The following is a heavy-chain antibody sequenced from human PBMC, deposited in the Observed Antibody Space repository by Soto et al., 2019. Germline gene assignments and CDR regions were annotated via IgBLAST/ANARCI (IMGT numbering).Heavy chain of an antibody. CDR2: IIPILGMA. Sequence: SVKVSCKASGGTFSSYTISWVRQAPGQGLEWMGRIIPILGMANYAQKFQGRVTITADKSTSTAYMELSSLRSEDTAVYYCARGAALDYWGQGTLVTVSS. D-gene: IGHD6-25*01. CDR1: GGTFSSYT. CDR3: ARGAALDY. V-gene: IGHV1-69*02. J-gene: IGHJ4*02.